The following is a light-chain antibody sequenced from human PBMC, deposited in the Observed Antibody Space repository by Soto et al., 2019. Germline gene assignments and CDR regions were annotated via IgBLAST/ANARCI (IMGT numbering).Light chain of an antibody. Sequence: EIVLTQSPAPRYFPPGNPATLSSRAGRTVTTSLAWSHQKRGQAPGLLVFVVSPRATAIPARFICSGVGTDFALTISSLEPEDFAVDYWQQRTTWPTFGGGTKVEIK. J-gene: IGKJ4*01. V-gene: IGKV3-11*01. CDR2: VVS. CDR3: QQRTTWPT. CDR1: RTVTTS.